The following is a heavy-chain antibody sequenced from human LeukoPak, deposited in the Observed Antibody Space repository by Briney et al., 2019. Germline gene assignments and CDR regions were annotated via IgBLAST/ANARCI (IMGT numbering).Heavy chain of an antibody. CDR3: ARAVYYSNYLGY. Sequence: PRGTPRPSCSASRFTPSNFWIHAVRQAPGKGVVWVSRINSNGSSTNNADSAKGRFTISRDNAKNTLYLQMNSLRAEDTAMYYCARAVYYSNYLGYWGQGTLVTVSS. J-gene: IGHJ4*01. CDR2: INSNGSST. CDR1: RFTPSNFW. D-gene: IGHD3-10*01. V-gene: IGHV3-74*01.